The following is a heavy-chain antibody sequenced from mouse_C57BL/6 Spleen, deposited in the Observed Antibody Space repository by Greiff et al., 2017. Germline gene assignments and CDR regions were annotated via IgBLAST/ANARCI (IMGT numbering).Heavy chain of an antibody. Sequence: VQLVESGPELVKPGASVKISCKASGYAFSSSWMNWVKQRPGKGLEWIGRIYPGDGDTNYNGKFKGKATLTADKSSSTAYMQLSSLTSEDSAVYFCARNYYSNHYAMDYWGQGTSVTVSS. V-gene: IGHV1-82*01. CDR2: IYPGDGDT. CDR3: ARNYYSNHYAMDY. J-gene: IGHJ4*01. D-gene: IGHD2-5*01. CDR1: GYAFSSSW.